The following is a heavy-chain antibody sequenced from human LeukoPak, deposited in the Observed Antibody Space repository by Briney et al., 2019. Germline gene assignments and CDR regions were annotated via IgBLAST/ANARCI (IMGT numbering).Heavy chain of an antibody. Sequence: PGGSLRLSCAASGFTFSSYWKRWVRQAPGKGLEWVANIKQDGSEKYYVDSVKGRFTISRDNAKNSLYLQMNSLRAEDTAVYYCASGWNFDYWGQGTLVTVPS. CDR3: ASGWNFDY. V-gene: IGHV3-7*01. D-gene: IGHD6-19*01. J-gene: IGHJ4*02. CDR2: IKQDGSEK. CDR1: GFTFSSYW.